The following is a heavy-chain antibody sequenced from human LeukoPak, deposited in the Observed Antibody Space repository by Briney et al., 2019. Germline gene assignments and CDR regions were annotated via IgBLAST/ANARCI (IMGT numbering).Heavy chain of an antibody. V-gene: IGHV1-69*04. D-gene: IGHD3-10*01. CDR3: AREPESGAPDY. CDR1: GGTFSSYA. CDR2: IIPIFGIA. J-gene: IGHJ4*02. Sequence: SVKVSCKASGGTFSSYAISWVRQAPGQGLGWMGRIIPIFGIANYAQKFQGRVTITADKSTSTAYMELSSLRSEDTAVYYCAREPESGAPDYWGQGTLVTVSS.